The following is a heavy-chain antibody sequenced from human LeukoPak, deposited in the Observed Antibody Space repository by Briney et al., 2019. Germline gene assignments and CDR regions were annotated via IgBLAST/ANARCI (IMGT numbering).Heavy chain of an antibody. Sequence: ASVKVSCKASGGTFSSYAISWVRQAPGQGLGWVGRIIPILGIANYAQKFQGRVTVTTDESTSTAYTELSSLRSEDTAVYYCAKGLLQPDGKIDYYYYYYMDVWGKGTTVTVSS. CDR3: AKGLLQPDGKIDYYYYYYMDV. V-gene: IGHV1-69*04. J-gene: IGHJ6*03. CDR1: GGTFSSYA. CDR2: IIPILGIA. D-gene: IGHD1-26*01.